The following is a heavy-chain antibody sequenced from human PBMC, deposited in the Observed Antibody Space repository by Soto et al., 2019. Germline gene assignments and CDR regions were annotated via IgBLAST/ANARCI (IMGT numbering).Heavy chain of an antibody. CDR3: ARGHIVVVPTVGWFDP. J-gene: IGHJ5*02. Sequence: SATLSITCTVSGGSIRSGDYYWSWIRQPPGKGLEWIGYIYYSGSTFYNPSLKNRVTISLDTSKIQFSLRLNSVTAADTAVCYCARGHIVVVPTVGWFDPWGQGTLVTSPQ. CDR1: GGSIRSGDYY. V-gene: IGHV4-30-4*01. CDR2: IYYSGST. D-gene: IGHD2-2*01.